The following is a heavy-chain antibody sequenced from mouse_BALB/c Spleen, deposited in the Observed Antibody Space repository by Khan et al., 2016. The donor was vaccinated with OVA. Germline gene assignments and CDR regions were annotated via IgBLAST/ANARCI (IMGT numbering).Heavy chain of an antibody. CDR2: IYPGISDT. CDR1: GYSFTNYW. J-gene: IGHJ2*01. D-gene: IGHD2-4*01. V-gene: IGHV1-5*01. Sequence: EVQLQQSGTVLARPGASVKMSCKASGYSFTNYWMHWVQQRPGQGLEWIGAIYPGISDTRYNQKFKGKAKLTAVTSASTAYMELSSQKKEDAAVYYCTRSYDSYYFDYWGQGTTLTVSS. CDR3: TRSYDSYYFDY.